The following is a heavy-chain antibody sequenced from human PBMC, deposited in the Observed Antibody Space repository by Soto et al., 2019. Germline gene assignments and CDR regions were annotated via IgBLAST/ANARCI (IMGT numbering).Heavy chain of an antibody. Sequence: QVQPVQSGAEVKKPGASVKVSCKASGYTFTSYYMHWVRQAPGQGLEWRGIINPSGGSTSYAPKFHGRVTITMDTSTSTVCMELSSLRSEDTAVYYCSRGFGWYYSGYFYYSGHGTLGTGST. D-gene: IGHD1-26*01. CDR2: INPSGGST. J-gene: IGHJ4*01. CDR1: GYTFTSYY. V-gene: IGHV1-46*01. CDR3: SRGFGWYYSGYFYY.